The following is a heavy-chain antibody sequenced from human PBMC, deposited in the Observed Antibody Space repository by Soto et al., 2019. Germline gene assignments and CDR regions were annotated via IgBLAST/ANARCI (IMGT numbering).Heavy chain of an antibody. CDR2: ISGYNGDT. V-gene: IGHV1-18*01. D-gene: IGHD2-8*01. J-gene: IGHJ6*02. Sequence: QGQLVQSGGEVKKPGASVKVSCKASGYTFTRYGISWVRQAPGQGLAWMGWISGYNGDTKYAQKFQGSITMAVDTSTTPAYMELRSLTSDDRAVYYCAKNGQPPYYYYGMDVWGQGTTVTVSS. CDR3: AKNGQPPYYYYGMDV. CDR1: GYTFTRYG.